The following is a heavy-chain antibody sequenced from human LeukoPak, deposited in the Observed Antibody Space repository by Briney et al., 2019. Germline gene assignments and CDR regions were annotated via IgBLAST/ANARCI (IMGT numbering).Heavy chain of an antibody. CDR1: AFTFSDYS. J-gene: IGHJ4*02. Sequence: GGSLRLSCAASAFTFSDYSMNWVRQAPGKGLEWISYISGRSSTIYYADSVKGRFTISRDNAKNSMYLQMNSLRAEDTAVHYCARDRIKSGSYYFDYWGQGTLVTVSS. CDR2: ISGRSSTI. D-gene: IGHD1-26*01. CDR3: ARDRIKSGSYYFDY. V-gene: IGHV3-48*01.